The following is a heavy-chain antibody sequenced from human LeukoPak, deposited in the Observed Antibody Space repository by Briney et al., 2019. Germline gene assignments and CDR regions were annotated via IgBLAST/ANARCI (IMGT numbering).Heavy chain of an antibody. V-gene: IGHV3-74*01. D-gene: IGHD2/OR15-2a*01. CDR3: VKAYAPGIPAQNIVANGV. CDR1: GFTFSSYW. Sequence: GGSLRLSCAASGFTFSSYWMHWVRQAPGKGLVWVSRINTDGSSTSYADSVKGRFTISRDNSKNTLYLQMNSLRAEDTAVYFCVKAYAPGIPAQNIVANGVWGQGTLVTVSS. CDR2: INTDGSST. J-gene: IGHJ4*02.